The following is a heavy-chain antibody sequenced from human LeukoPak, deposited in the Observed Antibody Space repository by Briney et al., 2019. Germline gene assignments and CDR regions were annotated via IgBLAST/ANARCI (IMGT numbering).Heavy chain of an antibody. CDR2: INPSGGST. D-gene: IGHD1-26*01. Sequence: SVKASCKASGYTFTSYYMHWVRQAPGQGREGMGIINPSGGSTSYAQKFQGRVTMTRDMSTSTVYMELSSLRSEDTAVYYCAREGGSTPFDYWGQGTLVTVSS. CDR3: AREGGSTPFDY. V-gene: IGHV1-46*01. CDR1: GYTFTSYY. J-gene: IGHJ4*02.